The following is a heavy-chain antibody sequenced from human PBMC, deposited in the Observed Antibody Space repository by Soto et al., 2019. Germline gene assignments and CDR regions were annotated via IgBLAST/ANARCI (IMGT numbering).Heavy chain of an antibody. CDR3: ARGLGYCSSTSCYKRSNYYYGMDV. D-gene: IGHD2-2*01. CDR2: IIPIFGTA. CDR1: GGTFSSYA. Sequence: QVQLVQSGAEVKKPGSSVKVSCKASGGTFSSYAISWVRQAPGQGLEWMGGIIPIFGTANYAQKFQGGVTITADESRSTAYMELSSLRSEDTAVYYCARGLGYCSSTSCYKRSNYYYGMDVWGQGTTVTVSS. V-gene: IGHV1-69*01. J-gene: IGHJ6*02.